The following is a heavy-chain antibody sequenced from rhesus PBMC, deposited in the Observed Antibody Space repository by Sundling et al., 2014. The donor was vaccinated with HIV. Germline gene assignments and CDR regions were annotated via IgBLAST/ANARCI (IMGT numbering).Heavy chain of an antibody. CDR1: GDSIRTNF. V-gene: IGHV4-173*01. CDR3: ARDDYGDY. Sequence: QVQLQESGPGLVKPSETLSLTCAVSGDSIRTNFWSWIRQAPGKGLEWIGRISGVGGSSDYNPSLESRVTISTDTSKNQFSLKLSSVTAADSAVYYCARDDYGDYWGQGVLVTVSS. CDR2: ISGVGGSS. J-gene: IGHJ4*01.